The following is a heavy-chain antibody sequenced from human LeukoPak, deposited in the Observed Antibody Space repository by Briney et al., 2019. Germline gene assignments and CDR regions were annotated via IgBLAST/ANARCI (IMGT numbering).Heavy chain of an antibody. CDR1: GDPISSGAYS. J-gene: IGHJ5*02. Sequence: SQTLSLTCVVSGDPISSGAYSWSWIRQPPGKGLEWIGYIFHTGSTFYNPSLKSRLTISVDNSKNQLSLRLSSVTAADTAVYYCARELWFANAPGSWLDPWGQGTLVTVSS. D-gene: IGHD3-10*01. CDR2: IFHTGST. V-gene: IGHV4-30-2*01. CDR3: ARELWFANAPGSWLDP.